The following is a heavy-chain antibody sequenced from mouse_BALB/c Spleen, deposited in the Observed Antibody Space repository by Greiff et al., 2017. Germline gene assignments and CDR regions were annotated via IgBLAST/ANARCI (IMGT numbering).Heavy chain of an antibody. D-gene: IGHD2-14*01. CDR2: IYPGVGDT. CDR1: GYTFTSYW. CDR3: ARSRDRYDYYAMDY. Sequence: QVQLQQSGAELARPGASVKLSCKASGYTFTSYWMQWVKQRPGQGLEWIGAIYPGVGDTRYTQKFKGKATLTADKSSSTAYMQLSSLASEDSAVYYGARSRDRYDYYAMDYWGQGTSVTVSS. V-gene: IGHV1-87*01. J-gene: IGHJ4*01.